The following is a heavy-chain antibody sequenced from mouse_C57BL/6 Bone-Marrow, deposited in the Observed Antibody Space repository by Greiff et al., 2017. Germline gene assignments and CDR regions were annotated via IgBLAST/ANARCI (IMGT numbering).Heavy chain of an antibody. CDR3: AVYYYGTGPFDY. V-gene: IGHV1-39*01. CDR1: GYSFTDYN. D-gene: IGHD1-1*01. Sequence: LVESGPELVKPGASVKISCKASGYSFTDYNMNWVKQSNGKSLEWIGVINPNYGTTSYNQKFKGKATLTVDQSSSTAYMQLNSLTSEDSAVYYCAVYYYGTGPFDYWGQGTTLTVSS. CDR2: INPNYGTT. J-gene: IGHJ2*01.